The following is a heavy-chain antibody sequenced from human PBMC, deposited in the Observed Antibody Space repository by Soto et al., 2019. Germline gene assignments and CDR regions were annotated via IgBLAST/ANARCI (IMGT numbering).Heavy chain of an antibody. CDR1: GSSIVSDC. J-gene: IGHJ5*02. D-gene: IGHD3-16*01. CDR2: ISYTGNT. CDR3: ARGWGELSLAS. Sequence: SVTQSLRYTFSGSSIVSDCWNWIRQTPGKGLEWIGYISYTGNTNYNPSLKTRVTISSDTPKNQFSLRPTSVTAADTGVYYCARGWGELSLASWGQGTLVTVSS. V-gene: IGHV4-59*01.